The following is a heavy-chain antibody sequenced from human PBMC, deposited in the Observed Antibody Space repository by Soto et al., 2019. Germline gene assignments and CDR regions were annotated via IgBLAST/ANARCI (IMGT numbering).Heavy chain of an antibody. CDR1: GFTFSSYA. D-gene: IGHD6-6*01. CDR2: ISGSGGST. Sequence: PGGSLRLSCAASGFTFSSYAMSWVRQAPGKGLEWVSAISGSGGSTYYADSVKGRFTISRDNSKSTLYLQMNSLRAEDTAVYYCAKDRLSIAAPSATYYGMDVWGQGTTVTASS. V-gene: IGHV3-23*01. J-gene: IGHJ6*02. CDR3: AKDRLSIAAPSATYYGMDV.